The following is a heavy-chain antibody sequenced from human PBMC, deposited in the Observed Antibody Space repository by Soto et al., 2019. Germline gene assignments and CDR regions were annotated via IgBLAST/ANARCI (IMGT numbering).Heavy chain of an antibody. J-gene: IGHJ4*02. CDR2: INPSGGST. D-gene: IGHD3-22*01. CDR3: ARADYYDSSGFYYDC. Sequence: QVQLVQSGAEVKKPGASVKVSCKASGYIFTNHYIHWVRQAPGQGREWMGIINPSGGSTNYLQKFQGRITMTRETSTSTVYMELSSLRSEDTAVYFCARADYYDSSGFYYDCWGQGSLVTVSS. CDR1: GYIFTNHY. V-gene: IGHV1-46*01.